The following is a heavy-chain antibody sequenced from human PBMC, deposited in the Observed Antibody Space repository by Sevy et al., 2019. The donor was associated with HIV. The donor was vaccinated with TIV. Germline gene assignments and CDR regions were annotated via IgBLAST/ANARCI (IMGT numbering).Heavy chain of an antibody. J-gene: IGHJ4*02. D-gene: IGHD2-2*01. Sequence: GESLKISCKGSGYTFSNYWIGWVRQMPGKGLEWMGVIYPGDSVTRYSPSFQGQVTMSGDKSTSTAYLQWSSLKTSDTAIYYCARYPIVVVPAAEYYFDYWGQGTLVTVSS. CDR3: ARYPIVVVPAAEYYFDY. CDR1: GYTFSNYW. V-gene: IGHV5-51*01. CDR2: IYPGDSVT.